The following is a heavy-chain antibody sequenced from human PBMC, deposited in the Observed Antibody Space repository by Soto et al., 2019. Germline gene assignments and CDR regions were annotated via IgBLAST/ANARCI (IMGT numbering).Heavy chain of an antibody. CDR2: INEKGDDT. Sequence: GGSLRLSCTASGFTFNTYVISWARQAPGKGLEWVSSINEKGDDTFYAGSVKGRFTVSRDNSKNTLYLQMDNLRAEDTAVYYCAKKAVAARGAPFCFDYWGRGTLVTVSS. J-gene: IGHJ4*02. D-gene: IGHD6-19*01. CDR3: AKKAVAARGAPFCFDY. V-gene: IGHV3-23*01. CDR1: GFTFNTYV.